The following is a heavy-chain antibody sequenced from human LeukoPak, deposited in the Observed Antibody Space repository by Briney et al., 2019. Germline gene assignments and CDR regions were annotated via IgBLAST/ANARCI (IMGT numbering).Heavy chain of an antibody. Sequence: PSETLSLTCAVSGGSISSSNWWSWVRQPPGKGLEWIGEIYHSGSTNYNPSLKSRVTISVDTSKNQFSLKLSSVTAADTAVYYCARLGQAGTSYYYDSSGYYYEYWGQGTLVTVSS. CDR3: ARLGQAGTSYYYDSSGYYYEY. J-gene: IGHJ4*02. V-gene: IGHV4-4*02. D-gene: IGHD3-22*01. CDR1: GGSISSSNW. CDR2: IYHSGST.